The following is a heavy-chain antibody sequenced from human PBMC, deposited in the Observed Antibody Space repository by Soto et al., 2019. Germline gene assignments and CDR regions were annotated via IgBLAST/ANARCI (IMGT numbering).Heavy chain of an antibody. V-gene: IGHV1-46*03. CDR3: ARKHLVY. J-gene: IGHJ4*02. Sequence: GASLKVSSRVPGYTSTSCDMPWVRQAPGKGLEWMGIINPSGGSTSYAQKFQGRVTMTRDTSTSTVYMELSSLRSEDTAVYYCARKHLVYWGQGTLVTVSS. CDR2: INPSGGST. CDR1: GYTSTSCD. D-gene: IGHD6-6*01.